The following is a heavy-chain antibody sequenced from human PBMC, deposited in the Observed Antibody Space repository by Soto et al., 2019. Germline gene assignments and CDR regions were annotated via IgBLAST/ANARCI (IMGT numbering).Heavy chain of an antibody. D-gene: IGHD5-12*01. CDR3: ARDTNIGGYETYYYYYYGMDV. V-gene: IGHV3-33*01. Sequence: QVQLVESGGGVVQPGRSLRLSCAASGFTFSSYGMHWVRQAPGKGLEWVAVIWYDGSNKYYADSVKGRFTISRDNSKNTLYLQMNSLRAEDTAVYYCARDTNIGGYETYYYYYYGMDVWGQGTTVTVSS. CDR1: GFTFSSYG. J-gene: IGHJ6*02. CDR2: IWYDGSNK.